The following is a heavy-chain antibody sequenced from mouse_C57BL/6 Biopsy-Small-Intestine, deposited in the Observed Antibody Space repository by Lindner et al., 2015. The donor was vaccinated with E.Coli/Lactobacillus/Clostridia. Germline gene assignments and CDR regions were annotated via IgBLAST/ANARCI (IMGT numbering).Heavy chain of an antibody. D-gene: IGHD1-1*01. Sequence: SVKVSCKASGYTFTSYGISWVRQAPGQGLEWMGWISAYNGNTNYAQKLQGRVTMTTDTSTSTAYMELRSLRSDDTAVYYCAREGKDIVVVPTAIVGFDPWGQGNPGHRL. V-gene: IGHV1-81*01. CDR1: GYTFTSYG. CDR2: ISAYNGNT. J-gene: IGHJ3*01. CDR3: AREGKDIVVVPTAIVGFDP.